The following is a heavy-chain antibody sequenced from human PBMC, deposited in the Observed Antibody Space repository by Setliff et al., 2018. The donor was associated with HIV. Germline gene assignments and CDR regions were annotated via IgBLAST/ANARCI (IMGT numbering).Heavy chain of an antibody. V-gene: IGHV4-39*02. CDR1: GVSFSSSDYY. Sequence: SETLSLTCTVSGVSFSSSDYYRGWIRQSPGKGLEWLGSFYYSGNTYYNPSLKSRVTISVDTSKKQFSLRLTSVTAADTAVYYCAREPPNFARYYYDSSGYGDVWGKGTTVTVSS. CDR3: AREPPNFARYYYDSSGYGDV. J-gene: IGHJ6*04. D-gene: IGHD3-22*01. CDR2: FYYSGNT.